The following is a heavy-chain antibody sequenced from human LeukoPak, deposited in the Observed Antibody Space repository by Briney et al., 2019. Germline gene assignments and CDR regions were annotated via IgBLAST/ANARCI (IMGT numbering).Heavy chain of an antibody. J-gene: IGHJ5*02. D-gene: IGHD1-26*01. CDR1: GGSISSGDYY. CDR3: ARMYSGSYLNWFDP. Sequence: SETLSLTCTVSGGSISSGDYYWSWIRQPPGTGLEWIGYIYYSGSTYYNPSLKSRVAISVDTSKNQLSLKLSSVTAADTAVYYCARMYSGSYLNWFDPWGQGTLVTVSS. CDR2: IYYSGST. V-gene: IGHV4-30-4*08.